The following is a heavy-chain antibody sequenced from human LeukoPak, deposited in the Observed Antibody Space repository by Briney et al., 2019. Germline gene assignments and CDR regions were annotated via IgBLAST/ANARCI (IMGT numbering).Heavy chain of an antibody. CDR3: ARDSPYYDFWSGYQIYFDY. V-gene: IGHV1-18*01. D-gene: IGHD3-3*01. Sequence: ASVKVSCKASGYTFTSYGISWVRQAPGQGLEWMGWISAYNGNTNYAQKLQGRVTMTTDTSTSTAYMELRSLRSDDTAVYYCARDSPYYDFWSGYQIYFDYWGQGTLVTVSP. CDR1: GYTFTSYG. CDR2: ISAYNGNT. J-gene: IGHJ4*02.